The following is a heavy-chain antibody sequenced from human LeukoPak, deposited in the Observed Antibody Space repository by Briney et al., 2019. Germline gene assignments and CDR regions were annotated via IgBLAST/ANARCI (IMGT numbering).Heavy chain of an antibody. V-gene: IGHV4-39*07. J-gene: IGHJ4*02. CDR2: IYYSGLA. D-gene: IGHD2/OR15-2a*01. Sequence: SETLSLTCTVSNDSISSHNYFWGWIRQPPGKGLEWIGSIYYSGLAYYSSSLKSRVTISLDTSKNQFSLKLSSVTAADTAVYYCAGHHPRNTVDFWGQGTLVTVSS. CDR1: NDSISSHNYF. CDR3: AGHHPRNTVDF.